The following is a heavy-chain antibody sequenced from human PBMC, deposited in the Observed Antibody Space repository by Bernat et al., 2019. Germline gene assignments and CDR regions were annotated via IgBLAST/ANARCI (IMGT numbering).Heavy chain of an antibody. J-gene: IGHJ4*02. D-gene: IGHD5-18*01. CDR2: ISSSSSYI. CDR3: ARGWVDIAMVTIDY. CDR1: GFTFSSYS. Sequence: EVQLVESGGGLVKPGGSLRLSCAASGFTFSSYSMNWVRQAPGKGLEWVSSISSSSSYIYYADSVKGRFTISRDNSKNTLYLQMNSLKPEDTAVYYCARGWVDIAMVTIDYWGQGTLVTVSS. V-gene: IGHV3-21*01.